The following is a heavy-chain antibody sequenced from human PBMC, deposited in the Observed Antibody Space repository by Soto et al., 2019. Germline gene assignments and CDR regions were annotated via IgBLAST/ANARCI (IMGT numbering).Heavy chain of an antibody. D-gene: IGHD6-13*01. V-gene: IGHV1-46*03. J-gene: IGHJ3*01. CDR3: TRSVITTAGTDAFDL. CDR2: INPSRGST. CDR1: AYTFTSYY. Sequence: QVQMVQSGAELKRPGASVRVSCKASAYTFTSYYVHWVRQAPGQGPEWMGMINPSRGSTDYAQKFQGRVTMTRATSTTTVYMELSSLRSEDTAIYFCTRSVITTAGTDAFDLWGQGTLVTVSS.